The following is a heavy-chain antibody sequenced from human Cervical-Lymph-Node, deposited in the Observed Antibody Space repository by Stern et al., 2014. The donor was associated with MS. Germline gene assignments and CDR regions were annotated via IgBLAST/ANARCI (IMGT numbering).Heavy chain of an antibody. V-gene: IGHV1-69*01. D-gene: IGHD3-22*01. CDR2: IIPIFGTA. Sequence: VQLVESGAEVKKPGSSVKVSCKASGGTFSSYAISWVRQAPGQGLEWMGGIIPIFGTANYAQKFQGRVTITADESTSTAYMELSSLRSEDTAVYYCARESRYYYDSSGYSLGYWGQGTLVTVSS. CDR1: GGTFSSYA. J-gene: IGHJ4*02. CDR3: ARESRYYYDSSGYSLGY.